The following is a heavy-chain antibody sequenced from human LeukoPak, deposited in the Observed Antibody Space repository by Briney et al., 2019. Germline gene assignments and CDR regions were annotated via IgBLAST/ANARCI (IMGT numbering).Heavy chain of an antibody. J-gene: IGHJ4*02. CDR2: ISGSGGST. CDR3: AKDVWSYEFYYVDY. V-gene: IGHV3-23*01. D-gene: IGHD3-3*01. Sequence: GGSLRLSCAASGFTFSSYAMSWVRQAPGKGLEWVSAISGSGGSTYYADSVKGRFTISRDNSKNTLYLQMNSLRAEDTAAYYFAKDVWSYEFYYVDYRGQGTLVTVSS. CDR1: GFTFSSYA.